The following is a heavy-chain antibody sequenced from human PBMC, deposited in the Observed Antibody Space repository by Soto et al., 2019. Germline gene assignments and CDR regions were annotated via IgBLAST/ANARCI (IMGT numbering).Heavy chain of an antibody. D-gene: IGHD3-22*01. Sequence: GGSLRLSCAASGFPFRTYWMNLVRQSPGKGLEWVAKINQDGSVKYYVDSVRGRFTISRDNAKNSLFLQMNSLRAEDTDLYYCVRFPFFDNSDHGYWGQGNLVTVSS. CDR3: VRFPFFDNSDHGY. CDR1: GFPFRTYW. CDR2: INQDGSVK. J-gene: IGHJ4*02. V-gene: IGHV3-7*01.